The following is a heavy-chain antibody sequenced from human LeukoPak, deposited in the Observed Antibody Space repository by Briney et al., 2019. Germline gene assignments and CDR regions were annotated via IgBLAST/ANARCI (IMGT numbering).Heavy chain of an antibody. D-gene: IGHD3-3*01. Sequence: PSETLSLTCTVSGGSISSYYWSWIRQPPGKGLEWIGYIYYSGGTNYNPSLKSRVTISVDTSKNQFSLKLSSVTAADTAVYYCARGGVLYDFWSGSGWFDPWGQGTLVTVSS. V-gene: IGHV4-59*01. CDR2: IYYSGGT. CDR1: GGSISSYY. CDR3: ARGGVLYDFWSGSGWFDP. J-gene: IGHJ5*02.